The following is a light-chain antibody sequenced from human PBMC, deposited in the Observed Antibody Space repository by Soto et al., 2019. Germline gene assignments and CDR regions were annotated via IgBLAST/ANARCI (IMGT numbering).Light chain of an antibody. CDR1: QSVNNN. V-gene: IGKV3-15*01. CDR3: QQYNNWPPIT. J-gene: IGKJ5*01. CDR2: GAS. Sequence: VLTQSPGTLSLSPGERATLSCRASQSVNNNYVAWYQQKPGQAPRLLIYGASTRATGIPARFSGSGSGTEFTLTISSLQSEDFAVYYCQQYNNWPPITFGQGTRLEIK.